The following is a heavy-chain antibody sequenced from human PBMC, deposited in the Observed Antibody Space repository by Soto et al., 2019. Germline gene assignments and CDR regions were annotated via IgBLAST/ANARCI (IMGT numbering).Heavy chain of an antibody. D-gene: IGHD3-3*01. CDR1: GGSFSGYY. J-gene: IGHJ6*02. Sequence: SETLSLTCAVYGGSFSGYYWSWIRQPPGKGLEWIGEINHSGSTNYNPSLKSRVTISVDTSKNQFSLKLSSVTAADTAVYYCARGRVYAFWSGYYRHGMDVWGQGTTVTVS. CDR2: INHSGST. CDR3: ARGRVYAFWSGYYRHGMDV. V-gene: IGHV4-34*01.